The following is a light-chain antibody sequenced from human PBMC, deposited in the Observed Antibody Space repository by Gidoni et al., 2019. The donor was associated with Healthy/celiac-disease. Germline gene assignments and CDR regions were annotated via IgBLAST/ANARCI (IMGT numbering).Light chain of an antibody. CDR3: SSYTSSSTLEV. J-gene: IGLJ2*01. V-gene: IGLV2-14*03. CDR1: SSDFGGYNF. Sequence: QSALTQPASVSGSPGQPITISCTGTSSDFGGYNFFSWYQHPPGKAPKLMIYDVSNRPSGVSNRFSGSKSGNTASLTISGLQAEDEADYYCSSYTSSSTLEVFGGGTKLTVL. CDR2: DVS.